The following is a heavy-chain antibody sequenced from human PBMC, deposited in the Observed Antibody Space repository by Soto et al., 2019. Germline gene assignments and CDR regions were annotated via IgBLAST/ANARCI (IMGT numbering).Heavy chain of an antibody. CDR2: IYYSGST. Sequence: SETLSLTCTVSGGSISSYYWSWIRQPPGKGLEWIGYIYYSGSTNYNPSLKSRVTISVDTSKNQFSLKLSSVTAADTAVYYCALITGTGRFDPWGQGTLVTVPS. CDR1: GGSISSYY. J-gene: IGHJ5*02. V-gene: IGHV4-59*01. CDR3: ALITGTGRFDP. D-gene: IGHD1-20*01.